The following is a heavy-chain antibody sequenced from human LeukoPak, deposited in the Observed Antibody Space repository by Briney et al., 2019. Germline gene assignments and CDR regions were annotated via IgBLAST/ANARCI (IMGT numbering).Heavy chain of an antibody. J-gene: IGHJ4*02. CDR1: GYTFTGYY. CDR2: FDPEDGET. D-gene: IGHD3-10*01. Sequence: ASVKVSCKASGYTFTGYYMHWVRQAPGKGLEWMGGFDPEDGETIYAQKFQGRVTMTEDTSTDTAYMELSSLRSEDTAVYYCASGRGPMVRGVMAFDYWGQGTLVTVSS. V-gene: IGHV1-24*01. CDR3: ASGRGPMVRGVMAFDY.